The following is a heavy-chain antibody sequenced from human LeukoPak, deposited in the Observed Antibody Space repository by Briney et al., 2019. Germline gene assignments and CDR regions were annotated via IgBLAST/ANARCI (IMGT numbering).Heavy chain of an antibody. Sequence: GGSLRLSCAASGFTFSSYWMSWVRQAPGKGLEWVANIKQDGSEKYYADSVKGRFTISRDNAKNSLYLQMNSLRAEDTAVYYCAREVGYYYFDYWGQGTLVTVSS. V-gene: IGHV3-7*01. CDR1: GFTFSSYW. D-gene: IGHD1-26*01. J-gene: IGHJ4*02. CDR3: AREVGYYYFDY. CDR2: IKQDGSEK.